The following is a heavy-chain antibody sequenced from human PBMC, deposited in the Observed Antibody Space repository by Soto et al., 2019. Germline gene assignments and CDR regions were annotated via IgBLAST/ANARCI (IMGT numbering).Heavy chain of an antibody. V-gene: IGHV1-58*01. CDR2: LVVGSGNT. D-gene: IGHD3-3*01. J-gene: IGHJ4*02. CDR3: ASVRVLLFLKGLPAYCDY. Sequence: QMQVVQSGPEVKKPGTSVKVSCKTSGFMFTSSAVQWVRQARGQRLEWIGWLVVGSGNTNYAQHVQERVTLTRDMSTGTAEMELSTLGSEHTAVYYCASVRVLLFLKGLPAYCDYWAEGALVTLSA. CDR1: GFMFTSSA.